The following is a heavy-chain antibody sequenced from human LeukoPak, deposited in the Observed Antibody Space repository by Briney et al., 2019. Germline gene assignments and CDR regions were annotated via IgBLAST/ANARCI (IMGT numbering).Heavy chain of an antibody. CDR2: ISGSGGST. CDR3: AKSGYNGHDRPH. CDR1: GFTFSSCG. Sequence: GGSLRLSCGASGFTFSSCGMSWVRQAPGKGLEWVSTISGSGGSTYYADSVKGRFTISRDNSKNTLYLQMNSLTAEDTATYYCAKSGYNGHDRPHWGLGTLVTVSS. D-gene: IGHD5-12*01. V-gene: IGHV3-23*01. J-gene: IGHJ4*02.